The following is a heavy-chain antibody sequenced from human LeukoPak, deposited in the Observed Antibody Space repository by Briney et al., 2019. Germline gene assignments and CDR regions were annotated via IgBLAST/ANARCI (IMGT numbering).Heavy chain of an antibody. CDR3: ARNGIVVVTARQYYFDY. Sequence: GGSLRLSCAASGFTVSSNYMSWVRQAPGKGLEWVPVIYSGGSTYYADSVKGRFTISRDNSKNTLYLQMNSLRAEDTAVYYCARNGIVVVTARQYYFDYWGQGTTVTVSS. V-gene: IGHV3-66*02. J-gene: IGHJ4*03. D-gene: IGHD2-21*02. CDR2: IYSGGST. CDR1: GFTVSSNY.